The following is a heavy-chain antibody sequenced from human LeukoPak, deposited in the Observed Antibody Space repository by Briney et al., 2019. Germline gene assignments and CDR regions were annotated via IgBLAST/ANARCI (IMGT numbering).Heavy chain of an antibody. J-gene: IGHJ5*02. D-gene: IGHD3-3*01. Sequence: SETLSLTCTVSGGSISSSSYYWGWIRQPPGKGLEWIGSIYYSGSTYYNPSLKSRVTISVDTSKNQFSLKLSSVTAADTAVYYCASENYDLWSGYSPNWFDPWGQGTLVTVSS. V-gene: IGHV4-39*01. CDR3: ASENYDLWSGYSPNWFDP. CDR2: IYYSGST. CDR1: GGSISSSSYY.